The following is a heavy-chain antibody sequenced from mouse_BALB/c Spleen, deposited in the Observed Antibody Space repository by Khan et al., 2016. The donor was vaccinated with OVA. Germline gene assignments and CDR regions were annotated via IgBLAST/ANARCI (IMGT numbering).Heavy chain of an antibody. CDR3: ADHLTGSFAY. V-gene: IGHV5-6*01. D-gene: IGHD4-1*01. Sequence: EVELVESGGDLVKPGGSLKLSCAASGFTFSSYSMSWVRQTPDKRLEWVASISSGGDYTYYPDRVKGRFTISRDNAKNTLYLQMSELKSEDTAMYYCADHLTGSFAYWGQGTLVTVSA. CDR2: ISSGGDYT. CDR1: GFTFSSYS. J-gene: IGHJ3*01.